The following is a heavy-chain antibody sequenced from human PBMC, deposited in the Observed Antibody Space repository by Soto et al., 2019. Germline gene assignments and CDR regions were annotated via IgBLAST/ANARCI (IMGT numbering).Heavy chain of an antibody. D-gene: IGHD3-22*01. V-gene: IGHV3-53*01. CDR2: IYSGGST. CDR3: ARDRVESGCAGYFQQ. J-gene: IGHJ1*01. Sequence: EVQLVESGGGLIQPGGSLRLSCAASGFTVSSNYMSWVRQAPGKGLEWVSVIYSGGSTYYADSVKSRFTISRDNSKNTLYVKMISLRAEDTAVYYWARDRVESGCAGYFQQWGQGTLVTVSS. CDR1: GFTVSSNY.